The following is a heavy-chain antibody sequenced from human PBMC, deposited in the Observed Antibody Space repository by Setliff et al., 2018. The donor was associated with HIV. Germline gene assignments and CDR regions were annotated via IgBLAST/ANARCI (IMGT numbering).Heavy chain of an antibody. Sequence: GGSVKVSCKASGYSFINYGISWVRQAPGQGPEWMGWISPYTGNTDYAPRLLGRVTMTTDTSTSTAYLELRSLTSDDTAVYYCARARLQGIVTAVGPRDNCLDPWGQGTRVTVSS. CDR1: GYSFINYG. D-gene: IGHD1-26*01. CDR3: ARARLQGIVTAVGPRDNCLDP. J-gene: IGHJ5*02. V-gene: IGHV1-18*01. CDR2: ISPYTGNT.